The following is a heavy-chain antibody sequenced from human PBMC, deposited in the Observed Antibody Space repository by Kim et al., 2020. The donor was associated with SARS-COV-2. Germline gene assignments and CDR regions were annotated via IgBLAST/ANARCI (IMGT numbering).Heavy chain of an antibody. Sequence: SVRGRFTISRDDSKSIAYLQMNSLKSDDTGVYYCSRGMDHFDSSGYPPFDIWGQGTMVTVSS. V-gene: IGHV3-49*02. J-gene: IGHJ3*02. D-gene: IGHD3-22*01. CDR3: SRGMDHFDSSGYPPFDI.